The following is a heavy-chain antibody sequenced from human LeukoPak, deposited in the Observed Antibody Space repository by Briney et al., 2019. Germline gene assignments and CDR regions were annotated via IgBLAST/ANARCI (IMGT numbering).Heavy chain of an antibody. Sequence: GGSLRLSCAASGYTFTGYYMHWVRQAPGQGLEWMGWINPNSGGTNYAQKFQGRVTMTRDTSISTAYMELSRLRSDDTAVYYCARGSRTTATTPLSDWGQGTLVTVSS. J-gene: IGHJ4*02. D-gene: IGHD4-17*01. V-gene: IGHV1-2*02. CDR3: ARGSRTTATTPLSD. CDR1: GYTFTGYY. CDR2: INPNSGGT.